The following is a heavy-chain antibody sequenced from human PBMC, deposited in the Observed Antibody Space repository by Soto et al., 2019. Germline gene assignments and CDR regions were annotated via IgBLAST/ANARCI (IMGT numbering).Heavy chain of an antibody. V-gene: IGHV5-10-1*01. CDR3: ARQIYDSDTGPNFQYYFDS. CDR2: IDPSDSQT. Sequence: PGESLKISCKVSGYSFAGYWITWVRQKPGKGLEWMGRIDPSDSQTYYSPSFRGHVTISVTKSITTAFLQWSSLRASDTAMYYCARQIYDSDTGPNFQYYFDSWGQGTPVTVSS. D-gene: IGHD3-22*01. J-gene: IGHJ4*02. CDR1: GYSFAGYW.